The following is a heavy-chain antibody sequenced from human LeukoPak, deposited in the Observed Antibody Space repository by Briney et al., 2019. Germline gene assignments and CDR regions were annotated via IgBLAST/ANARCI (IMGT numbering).Heavy chain of an antibody. D-gene: IGHD6-6*01. V-gene: IGHV7-4-1*02. CDR3: ARFIGSSYYYYYYMDV. Sequence: ASVKVSCKASEYTFTDYYIHWVRQAPGQGLEWMGWINTNTGNPTYAQGFTGRFVFSLDTSVSTAYLQISSLKAEDTAVYYCARFIGSSYYYYYYMDVWGKGTTVTVSS. CDR1: EYTFTDYY. CDR2: INTNTGNP. J-gene: IGHJ6*03.